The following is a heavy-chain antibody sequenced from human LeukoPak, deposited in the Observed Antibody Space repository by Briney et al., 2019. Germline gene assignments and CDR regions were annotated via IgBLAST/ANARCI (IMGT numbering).Heavy chain of an antibody. CDR2: INHSGST. J-gene: IGHJ4*02. Sequence: SETLSLTCGVPGGSFNDYSWTWIRQSPGKGLEWIGEINHSGSTSYNPSLKSRFTMSVDASKNQYSLRLSSVTAADTAVYYCARLGLYTSSWHRYYYFDYWGQGTLVTVSS. D-gene: IGHD6-13*01. CDR1: GGSFNDYS. CDR3: ARLGLYTSSWHRYYYFDY. V-gene: IGHV4-34*01.